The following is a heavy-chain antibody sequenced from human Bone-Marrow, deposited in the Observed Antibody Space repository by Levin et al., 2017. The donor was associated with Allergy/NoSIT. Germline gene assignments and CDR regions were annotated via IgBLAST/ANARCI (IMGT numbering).Heavy chain of an antibody. CDR1: GFTFSDYY. D-gene: IGHD5-12*01. Sequence: PGGSLRLSCAASGFTFSDYYMSWIRQAPGKGLEWVSYISSSSSYTNYADSVKGRFTISRDNAKNSLYLQMNSLRAEDTAVYYCARDASGYDYEFDYWGQGTLVTVSS. J-gene: IGHJ4*02. CDR3: ARDASGYDYEFDY. V-gene: IGHV3-11*05. CDR2: ISSSSSYT.